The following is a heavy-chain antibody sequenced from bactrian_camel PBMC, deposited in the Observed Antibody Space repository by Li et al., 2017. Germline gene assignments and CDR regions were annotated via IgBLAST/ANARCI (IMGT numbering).Heavy chain of an antibody. J-gene: IGHJ4*01. CDR3: ATANNGYRSAYEYNY. CDR2: MYSSSSST. Sequence: HVQLVESGGGLVQPGGSLRLSCVASGFAFSSNYMSWVRQAPGKGLEWVSSMYSSSSSTYYADSVKGRFTISRDNAKNTVYLQMNNLKSEDTALYYCATANNGYRSAYEYNYWGQGTQVTVS. CDR1: GFAFSSNY. V-gene: IGHV3-2*01. D-gene: IGHD2*01.